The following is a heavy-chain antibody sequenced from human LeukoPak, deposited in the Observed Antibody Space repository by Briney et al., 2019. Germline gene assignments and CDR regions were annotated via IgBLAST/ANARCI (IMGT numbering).Heavy chain of an antibody. V-gene: IGHV1-18*01. J-gene: IGHJ4*02. CDR3: ASGKYYYDSSGYWTPFDY. CDR1: GYTFTSHG. Sequence: KISCKASGYTFTSHGISWVRQAPGQGLEWMGWISTYNGNTNYAQKLQGRVSMTTDTSTSTAYMDLRSLRSDDTAVYYCASGKYYYDSSGYWTPFDYWGQGTLVTVSS. D-gene: IGHD3-22*01. CDR2: ISTYNGNT.